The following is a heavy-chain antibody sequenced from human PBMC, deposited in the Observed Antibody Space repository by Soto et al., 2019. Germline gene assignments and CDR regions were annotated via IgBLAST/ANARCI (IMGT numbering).Heavy chain of an antibody. CDR2: ISYDGSNK. V-gene: IGHV3-33*08. CDR1: GFTCSSYW. CDR3: ARVGPGELQSYYYGMDV. J-gene: IGHJ6*02. Sequence: SMRVSCAVAGFTCSSYWMHWVRQAPGKGLEWVAVISYDGSNKYYADSVKGRFTISRDNSKNTLYLQMNSLRAEDTAVYYCARVGPGELQSYYYGMDVWGQGTTVTVSS. D-gene: IGHD1-26*01.